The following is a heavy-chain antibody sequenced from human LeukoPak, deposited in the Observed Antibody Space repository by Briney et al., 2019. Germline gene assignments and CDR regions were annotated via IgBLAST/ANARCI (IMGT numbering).Heavy chain of an antibody. J-gene: IGHJ4*02. Sequence: GGSMRLSCAASGFTFSSYSMNWVRQAPRKVLEWVSYISSSSSSTYYADSVKGRFTIFRDNAKNSLYLQMNSLSAEDTAVYYCARLYSALPGFDYWGQGTLVTVSS. V-gene: IGHV3-48*01. CDR2: ISSSSSST. CDR1: GFTFSSYS. CDR3: ARLYSALPGFDY. D-gene: IGHD6-13*01.